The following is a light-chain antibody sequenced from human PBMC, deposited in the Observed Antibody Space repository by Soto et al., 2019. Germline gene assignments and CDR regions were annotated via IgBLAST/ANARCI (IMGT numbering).Light chain of an antibody. Sequence: AIRMTQSPSSFSASTGDRVTITCRASQGIGSFLAWYQQKPGKAPKLLIYAASTLQRGVPSRSSGSGSGTDFPLTISCLQSEDFATYYCPQYYSYPRTFGQGTKVEIK. J-gene: IGKJ1*01. CDR1: QGIGSF. CDR3: PQYYSYPRT. CDR2: AAS. V-gene: IGKV1-8*01.